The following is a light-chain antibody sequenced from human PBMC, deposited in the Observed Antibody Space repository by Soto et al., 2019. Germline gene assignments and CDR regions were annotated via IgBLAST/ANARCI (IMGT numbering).Light chain of an antibody. J-gene: IGKJ5*01. CDR2: DAS. Sequence: DIQMTQSPSSLSASVGDRVTITCQASQDISNYLNWYQQKPGKAPKLLISDASNLETGVPSRFSGRRSGTDFTCAICSLQPEDIAAYYCQQYGDLSITFAQGTRLE. V-gene: IGKV1-33*01. CDR3: QQYGDLSIT. CDR1: QDISNY.